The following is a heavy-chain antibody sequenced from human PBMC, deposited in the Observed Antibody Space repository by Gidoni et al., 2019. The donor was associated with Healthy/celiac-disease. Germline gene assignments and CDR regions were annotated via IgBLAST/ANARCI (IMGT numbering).Heavy chain of an antibody. D-gene: IGHD3-16*02. CDR2: IWYDGSNK. V-gene: IGHV3-33*01. CDR3: ASSYDYVWGSYRYAFDY. Sequence: QVQLVESGGGVVQPGRSLRLSCAASGFTFSSYGMHWVRQAPGKGLEWVAVIWYDGSNKYYADSVKGRFTISRDNFKNTLYLQMNSLRAEDTAVYYCASSYDYVWGSYRYAFDYWGQGTLVTVSS. J-gene: IGHJ4*02. CDR1: GFTFSSYG.